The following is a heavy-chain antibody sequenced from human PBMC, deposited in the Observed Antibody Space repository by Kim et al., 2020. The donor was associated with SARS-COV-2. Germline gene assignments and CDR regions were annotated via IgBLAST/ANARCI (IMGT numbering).Heavy chain of an antibody. J-gene: IGHJ6*02. CDR2: IDPSDSYT. Sequence: GESLKISCKGSGYSFTSYWISWVRQMPGKGLEWMGRIDPSDSYTNYSPSFQGHVTISADKSISTAYLQWSSLKASDTAMYYCARRAMVRGVIDYYYYGMDVWGQGTTVTVSS. CDR1: GYSFTSYW. V-gene: IGHV5-10-1*01. D-gene: IGHD3-10*01. CDR3: ARRAMVRGVIDYYYYGMDV.